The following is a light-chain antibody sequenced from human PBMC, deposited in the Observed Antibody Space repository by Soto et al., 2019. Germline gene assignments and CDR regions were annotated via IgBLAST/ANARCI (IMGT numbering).Light chain of an antibody. CDR1: QSVSSN. J-gene: IGKJ1*01. Sequence: EIVMTQSPATLSVSPGERATLSCRASQSVSSNLAWYQQKPGQAPRLLIYGASTRAIGIPARFSGSGSGTDFTLTISSLQSEDFAVYYCQQYNNWRWTFGQGTKVDIK. V-gene: IGKV3-15*01. CDR2: GAS. CDR3: QQYNNWRWT.